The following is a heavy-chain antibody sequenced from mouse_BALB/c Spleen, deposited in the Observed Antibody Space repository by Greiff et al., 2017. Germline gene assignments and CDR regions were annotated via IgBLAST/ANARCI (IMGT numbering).Heavy chain of an antibody. J-gene: IGHJ4*01. CDR1: SYTFTDYA. CDR3: ARSTGDAMDY. CDR2: ISTYYGNT. D-gene: IGHD4-1*01. V-gene: IGHV1-67*01. Sequence: VQLQESGPELVRPGVSVKISCKGSSYTFTDYAMHWVKQSHAKSLEWIGVISTYYGNTNYNQKFKGKATMTVDKSSSTAYMELARLTSEVSAVYYCARSTGDAMDYWGQGTSVTVSS.